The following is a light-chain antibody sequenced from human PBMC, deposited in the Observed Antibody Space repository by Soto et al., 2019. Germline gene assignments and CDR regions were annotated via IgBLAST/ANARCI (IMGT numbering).Light chain of an antibody. V-gene: IGLV2-14*01. J-gene: IGLJ1*01. CDR3: SSYTTTNTYV. CDR2: EVS. Sequence: QSVLTPPSSLSGSPGQSITISCTGTSSDVGGYNYVSWYQQHPGKAPKLMIYEVSNRPSGVSNRFSGSKSGNTASLTISGLQAEDEADYYCSSYTTTNTYVFGTGTKVTVL. CDR1: SSDVGGYNY.